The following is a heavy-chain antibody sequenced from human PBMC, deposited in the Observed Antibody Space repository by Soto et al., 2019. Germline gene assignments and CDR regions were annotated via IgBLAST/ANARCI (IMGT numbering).Heavy chain of an antibody. D-gene: IGHD4-17*01. CDR2: FDPEDGET. J-gene: IGHJ4*02. CDR3: ATVTLYGDYVRGGNFDY. V-gene: IGHV1-24*01. Sequence: ASVKVSCKVSGYTLTESSMHWVRQAPGKGLEWMGGFDPEDGETIYAQKFQGRVTMTEDTSTDTAYMELSSLRSEDTAVYYCATVTLYGDYVRGGNFDYWGQGTLVTVSS. CDR1: GYTLTESS.